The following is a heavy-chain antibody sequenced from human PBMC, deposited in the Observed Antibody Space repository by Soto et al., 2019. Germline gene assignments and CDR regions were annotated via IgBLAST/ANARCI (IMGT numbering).Heavy chain of an antibody. Sequence: EVQLVESGGDLVQPGGSLRLSCAASGFTFSSYDFHWVRQATGKGLEWVSGIGTAGVTYYAGSVKGRFIMSRENAKNSLYLQMNSLRAGDTAVYYCTRGADGFDYWGQGTLVTVSS. CDR3: TRGADGFDY. D-gene: IGHD3-16*01. CDR2: IGTAGVT. J-gene: IGHJ4*02. CDR1: GFTFSSYD. V-gene: IGHV3-13*01.